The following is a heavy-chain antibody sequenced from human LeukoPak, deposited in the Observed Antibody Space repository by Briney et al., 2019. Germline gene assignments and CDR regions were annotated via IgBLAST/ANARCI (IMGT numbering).Heavy chain of an antibody. CDR2: IILIFGTA. J-gene: IGHJ5*02. CDR1: GYTFTGYG. Sequence: SVNVSCKASGYTFTGYGISWVRQAPGQGLEWMGGIILIFGTANYAQKVQGRVTITADKSTSTAHMALSSLRAEDTAVYDCASTALYSSGWSYNWFDPGGEGTLVTVSS. V-gene: IGHV1-69*06. D-gene: IGHD6-19*01. CDR3: ASTALYSSGWSYNWFDP.